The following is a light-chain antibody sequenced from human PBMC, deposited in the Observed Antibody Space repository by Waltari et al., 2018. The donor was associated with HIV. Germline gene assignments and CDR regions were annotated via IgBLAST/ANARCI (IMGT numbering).Light chain of an antibody. J-gene: IGLJ2*01. CDR2: GIH. Sequence: SALTQPASVSGSPGQAVTISCTGCSPDIGNFVSWYQQLPRQAPQLPLSGIHRRAPRVARRVAGAKAGATACLTISSLQTDDEGHYECSSTAGLQSVTFGGGPHAVIVGGGTHLAV. CDR1: SPDIGNF. CDR3: SSTAGLQSVTFGGGPHAVI. V-gene: IGLV2-14*03.